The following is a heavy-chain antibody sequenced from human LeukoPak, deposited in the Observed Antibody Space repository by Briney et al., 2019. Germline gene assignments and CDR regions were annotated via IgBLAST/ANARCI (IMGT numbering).Heavy chain of an antibody. CDR3: ARDRPAYYYDSSGYP. V-gene: IGHV4-61*02. CDR2: IYTSGST. CDR1: GGSISSGSYY. D-gene: IGHD3-22*01. J-gene: IGHJ5*02. Sequence: SETLSLTCTVSGGSISSGSYYWSWIRQPAGKGLEWIGRIYTSGSTNYNPSLKSRVTISVDTSKNQFSLKLSSVNAAAAAVYYCARDRPAYYYDSSGYPWGQGTLVTVSS.